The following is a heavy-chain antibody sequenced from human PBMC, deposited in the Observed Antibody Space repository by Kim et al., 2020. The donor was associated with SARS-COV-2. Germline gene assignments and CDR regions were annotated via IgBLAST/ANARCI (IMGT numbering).Heavy chain of an antibody. J-gene: IGHJ6*02. Sequence: YAATVKGRLPISRDDSKNTLYLQMNSLKTEDTAVYYCTTRYCSGGSCLDVWGQGTTVTVSS. V-gene: IGHV3-15*01. CDR3: TTRYCSGGSCLDV. D-gene: IGHD2-15*01.